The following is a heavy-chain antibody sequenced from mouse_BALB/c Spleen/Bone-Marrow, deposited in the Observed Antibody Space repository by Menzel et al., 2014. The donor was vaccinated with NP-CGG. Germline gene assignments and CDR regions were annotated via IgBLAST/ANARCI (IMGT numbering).Heavy chain of an antibody. D-gene: IGHD4-1*01. Sequence: EVHLVESGGGLVKPGGSLKLSCAASGFTFSSYAMSWVRQTPEKRLEWVATISSGGNHTYYPDSVKGRFTISRDNAKNTLYLQMSSLRSEDTAMYYCASTGYFFDYWGQGTTLTVSS. CDR2: ISSGGNHT. CDR1: GFTFSSYA. CDR3: ASTGYFFDY. V-gene: IGHV5-9-3*01. J-gene: IGHJ2*01.